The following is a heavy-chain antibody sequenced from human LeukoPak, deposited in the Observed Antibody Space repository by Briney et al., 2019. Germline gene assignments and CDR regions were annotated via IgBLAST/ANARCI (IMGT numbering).Heavy chain of an antibody. Sequence: SETLSLTCAVYGGSFSGYYWSWIRQPPGKGLEWIGEINHSGSTNYNPSLKSRVTISVDTSKNQFSLKLSSVTAADTAVYYCARVRHGYGDYETYYYYYGMDVWGQGTTVTASS. D-gene: IGHD4-17*01. CDR1: GGSFSGYY. V-gene: IGHV4-34*01. CDR2: INHSGST. J-gene: IGHJ6*02. CDR3: ARVRHGYGDYETYYYYYGMDV.